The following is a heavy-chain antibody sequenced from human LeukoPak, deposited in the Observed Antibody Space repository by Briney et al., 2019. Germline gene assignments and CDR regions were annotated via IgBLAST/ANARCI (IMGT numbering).Heavy chain of an antibody. D-gene: IGHD6-19*01. CDR2: ISSGGST. CDR3: ARCSGLYYFDF. Sequence: GGSLRLSCAASGFTFSNYAMSWVRQAPGKGLEWVSAISSGGSTYYADSVKGRFTISRDNSKNTLYLQMNSLRAEDTAVYYCARCSGLYYFDFWGQGTLVTVSS. V-gene: IGHV3-23*01. J-gene: IGHJ4*02. CDR1: GFTFSNYA.